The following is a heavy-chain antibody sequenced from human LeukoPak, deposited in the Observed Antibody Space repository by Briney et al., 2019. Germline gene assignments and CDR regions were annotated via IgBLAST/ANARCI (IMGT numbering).Heavy chain of an antibody. Sequence: ASVKVSCKASGYTFTSYGISWVRQAPGQGLEWMGWISVYNGNTNYAQKLQGRVTMTTDTSTSTAYMELRSLRSDDTAVYYCARESKQWLVGTYFDYWGQGTLVTVSS. J-gene: IGHJ4*02. D-gene: IGHD6-19*01. V-gene: IGHV1-18*01. CDR3: ARESKQWLVGTYFDY. CDR1: GYTFTSYG. CDR2: ISVYNGNT.